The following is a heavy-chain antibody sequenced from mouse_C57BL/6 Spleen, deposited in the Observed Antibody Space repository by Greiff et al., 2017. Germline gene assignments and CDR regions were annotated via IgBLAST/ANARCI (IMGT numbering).Heavy chain of an antibody. V-gene: IGHV3-6*01. J-gene: IGHJ4*01. CDR3: AREELLYYYAMDY. CDR1: GYSITSGYY. CDR2: ISYDGSN. D-gene: IGHD1-3*01. Sequence: EVQLQQSGPSLVKPSQSLSLTCSVTGYSITSGYYWNWIRQFPGNKLEWMGYISYDGSNNYNPSLKNRISITRDTSKNQFFLKLNSVTTEDTATYYCAREELLYYYAMDYWGQGTSVTVSS.